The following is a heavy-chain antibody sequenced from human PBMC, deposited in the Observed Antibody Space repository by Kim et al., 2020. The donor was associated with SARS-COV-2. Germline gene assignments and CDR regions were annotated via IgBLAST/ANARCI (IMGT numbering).Heavy chain of an antibody. D-gene: IGHD1-20*01. CDR2: INPKSGGT. Sequence: ASVKVSCKASGYTFTGYYIHWVRQAPGQGLEWMGRINPKSGGTNYAQKFQGRVTMTRDTSISTAYMELSRLRSDDTAVYYCAREAPGITVTENYFDYWGQGTLVTVSS. CDR1: GYTFTGYY. J-gene: IGHJ4*02. CDR3: AREAPGITVTENYFDY. V-gene: IGHV1-2*06.